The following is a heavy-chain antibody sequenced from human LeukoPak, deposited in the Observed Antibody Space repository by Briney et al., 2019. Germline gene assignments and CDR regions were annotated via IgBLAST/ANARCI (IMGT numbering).Heavy chain of an antibody. V-gene: IGHV1-3*01. CDR2: INAGNGNT. J-gene: IGHJ4*02. D-gene: IGHD3-16*02. CDR3: ARGAVYVWGSYRTAAFDY. CDR1: GYTFTSYA. Sequence: GASVKVSCKASGYTFTSYAMHWVRQAPGQRLEWMGWINAGNGNTKYSQKFQGRVTITRDTSASTAYMELSSLRSEDTAVYYCARGAVYVWGSYRTAAFDYWGQGTLVTVSS.